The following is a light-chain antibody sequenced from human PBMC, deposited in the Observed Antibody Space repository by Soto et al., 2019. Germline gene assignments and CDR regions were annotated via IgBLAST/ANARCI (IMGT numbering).Light chain of an antibody. V-gene: IGKV1-5*03. CDR1: QTISRW. J-gene: IGKJ1*01. CDR3: PHSAIYPEP. Sequence: KHSLAAVSVSKGDRVTITCRASQTISRWLARYQQKPGKAPQLLISKASTSKTGVPSRFSGSGSWTEFILIIISLQPDDVVRYYSPHSAIYPEPFGQGAKVDIK. CDR2: KAS.